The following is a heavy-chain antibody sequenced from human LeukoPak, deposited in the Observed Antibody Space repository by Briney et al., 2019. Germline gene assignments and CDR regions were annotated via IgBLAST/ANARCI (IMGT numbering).Heavy chain of an antibody. D-gene: IGHD3-10*01. J-gene: IGHJ6*02. CDR2: ISYSGST. CDR3: ARDSPYSYDSERSTSPYYHYVMDV. V-gene: IGHV4-31*03. Sequence: PSETLSLTCTVSGASISSGAYYWSWIRQRPGKGLEWIGYISYSGSTYYNPSLKSRITISLDTSKNQFSLNLSSVTAADTAVYYCARDSPYSYDSERSTSPYYHYVMDVWGQGTTVTVSS. CDR1: GASISSGAYY.